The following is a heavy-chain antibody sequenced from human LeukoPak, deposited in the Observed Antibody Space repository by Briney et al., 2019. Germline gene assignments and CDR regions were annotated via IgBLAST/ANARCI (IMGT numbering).Heavy chain of an antibody. J-gene: IGHJ4*02. D-gene: IGHD4-23*01. V-gene: IGHV4-34*01. CDR3: ARGYKASPLFNSIDS. CDR2: IDQSGST. CDR1: AGSFTGYY. Sequence: PSETLSLTCAVYAGSFTGYYWTWIRQPPGKGLEWIGEIDQSGSTNYNPSLKSRVILSVDTSKNQFSLKIIPITAADTAVYYCARGYKASPLFNSIDSWGQGTLVTVSS.